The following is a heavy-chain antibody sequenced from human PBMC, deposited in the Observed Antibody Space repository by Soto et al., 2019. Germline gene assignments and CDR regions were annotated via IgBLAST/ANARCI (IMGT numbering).Heavy chain of an antibody. CDR1: GYSFTSYW. D-gene: IGHD1-26*01. Sequence: GESLKISCKGSGYSFTSYWISWFRQMPGKGLEWMGSIDPSDSYTNYSPSFQGHVTISADKSISTAYLQWSSLKASDTAMYYCARVYSGSYYNDAFDIWGQGTMVTVSS. V-gene: IGHV5-10-1*01. J-gene: IGHJ3*02. CDR3: ARVYSGSYYNDAFDI. CDR2: IDPSDSYT.